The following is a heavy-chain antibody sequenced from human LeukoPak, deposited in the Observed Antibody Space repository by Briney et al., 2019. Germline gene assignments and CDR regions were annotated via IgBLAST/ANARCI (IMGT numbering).Heavy chain of an antibody. J-gene: IGHJ3*02. CDR2: ITATGLHI. Sequence: GGSLRLSCAGSGVTFSGYGMNWVRQAPGKGLEWVSAITATGLHIYYADSVKGRFTISRDNAKNSLYLQMNSLRAEDTAVYYCARGVDAFDIWGQGTMVTVSS. CDR1: GVTFSGYG. V-gene: IGHV3-21*01. CDR3: ARGVDAFDI.